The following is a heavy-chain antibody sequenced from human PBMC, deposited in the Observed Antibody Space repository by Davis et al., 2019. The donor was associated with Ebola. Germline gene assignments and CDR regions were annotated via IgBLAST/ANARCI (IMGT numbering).Heavy chain of an antibody. CDR2: ISADDGYT. CDR1: GYTFADYN. J-gene: IGHJ4*02. D-gene: IGHD1-1*01. Sequence: ASVKVSCKASGYTFADYNIYWVRQAPGQGLEWMGWISADDGYTSYAQRLQGRVTMTTDTSTSTAFMELRSLRSDDTAVYYCARAQFPTTSDHWGQGTLVTVSS. V-gene: IGHV1-18*04. CDR3: ARAQFPTTSDH.